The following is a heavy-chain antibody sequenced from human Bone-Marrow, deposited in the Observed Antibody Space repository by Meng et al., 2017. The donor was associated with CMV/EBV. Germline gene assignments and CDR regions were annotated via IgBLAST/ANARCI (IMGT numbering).Heavy chain of an antibody. J-gene: IGHJ5*02. D-gene: IGHD2-15*01. CDR3: ARGGTACWFDP. CDR2: IYYSGGT. Sequence: SETLSLTCTVSGGSISSYYWNWIRQPPGKGREWIGYIYYSGGTTYTPSLKGRVTISVDTSKNQFSLKLRSVTAADTAVYYCARGGTACWFDPWGQGTLVTVSS. CDR1: GGSISSYY. V-gene: IGHV4-59*01.